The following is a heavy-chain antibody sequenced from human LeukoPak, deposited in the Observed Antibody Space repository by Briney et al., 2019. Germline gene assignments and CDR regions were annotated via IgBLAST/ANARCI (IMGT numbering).Heavy chain of an antibody. CDR3: AREDYYYYYGMDV. Sequence: PSETLSLTCAVYGGSFSGYYWSWIRQPPGKGLEWIGEINHGGSTNYNPSLKSRVTISVDTSKNQFSLKLSSVTAADTAVYHCAREDYYYYYGMDVWGQGTTVTVSS. V-gene: IGHV4-34*01. J-gene: IGHJ6*02. CDR1: GGSFSGYY. CDR2: INHGGST.